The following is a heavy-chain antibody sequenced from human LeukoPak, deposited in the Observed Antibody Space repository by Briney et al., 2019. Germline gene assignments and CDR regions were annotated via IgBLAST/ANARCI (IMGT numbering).Heavy chain of an antibody. V-gene: IGHV3-23*01. CDR3: AKVGYYYDSSGANTDY. J-gene: IGHJ4*02. Sequence: GGSLRLSCAASGFTFSSYAMSWVRQAPGKGLEWVSAISGSGGSTYYADSVKGRFTISRDNSKNTLYLQMNSLRAEDTAVYYCAKVGYYYDSSGANTDYRGQGTLVTVSS. D-gene: IGHD3-22*01. CDR2: ISGSGGST. CDR1: GFTFSSYA.